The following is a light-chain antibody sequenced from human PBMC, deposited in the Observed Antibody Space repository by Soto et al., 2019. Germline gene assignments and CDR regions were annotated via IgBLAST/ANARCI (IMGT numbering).Light chain of an antibody. CDR2: AAS. Sequence: DIQMTQSPSSVSASVGDRLTITCRASRDISSHLNWYQQKPGKAPNLLVYAASSLQSGVPSRFTGSGSGTDFTLTISSLQPEDFATYFCQQSYTTPITFGQGTRLEIK. V-gene: IGKV1-39*01. CDR1: RDISSH. CDR3: QQSYTTPIT. J-gene: IGKJ5*01.